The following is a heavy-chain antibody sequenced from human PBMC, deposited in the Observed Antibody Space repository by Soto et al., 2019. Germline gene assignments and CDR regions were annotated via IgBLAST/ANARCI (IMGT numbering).Heavy chain of an antibody. CDR1: GYTFTSYD. V-gene: IGHV1-8*01. J-gene: IGHJ4*02. CDR3: ARGGYYYDSSAYYRPFDY. CDR2: MNPNSGNT. D-gene: IGHD3-22*01. Sequence: QVQLVQSGAEVKKPGASVKVSCKASGYTFTSYDINWVRQATGQGLEWMGWMNPNSGNTCYAQKFQGRVTMTRSTSISTAYMELTSLRSEDTAVYYCARGGYYYDSSAYYRPFDYWGQGTLVTVSS.